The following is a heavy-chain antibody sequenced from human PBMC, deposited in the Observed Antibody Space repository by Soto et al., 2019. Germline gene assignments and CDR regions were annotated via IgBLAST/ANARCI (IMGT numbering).Heavy chain of an antibody. D-gene: IGHD6-19*01. CDR3: ARQGGLLEVAGPYAHFDY. CDR2: VQYSGTT. J-gene: IGHJ4*02. V-gene: IGHV4-39*01. Sequence: ETLSLTGPVSGASISSSPYYWGWIRQPPGKGLEWIGSVQYSGTTYYNPSLKSRVTISVDTSKNQFSLRLTSVTAADTAVYSCARQGGLLEVAGPYAHFDYWGQGTLVTVYS. CDR1: GASISSSPYY.